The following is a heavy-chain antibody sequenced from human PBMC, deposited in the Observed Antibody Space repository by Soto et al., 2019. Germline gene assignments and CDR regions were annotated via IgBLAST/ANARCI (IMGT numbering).Heavy chain of an antibody. CDR3: ARRIAAAGTWSSDY. Sequence: PGGSLRLSCAASGFTFSSYSMNWVRQAPGKGLEWVSSISSSSSYIYYADSVKGRFTISRDNAKNSLYLQMNSLRAEDTAVYYCARRIAAAGTWSSDYWGQGTLVTVSS. V-gene: IGHV3-21*01. J-gene: IGHJ4*02. CDR1: GFTFSSYS. CDR2: ISSSSSYI. D-gene: IGHD6-13*01.